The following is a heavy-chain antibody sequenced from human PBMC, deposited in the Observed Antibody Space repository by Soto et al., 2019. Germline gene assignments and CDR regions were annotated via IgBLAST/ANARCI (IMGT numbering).Heavy chain of an antibody. CDR3: ARDSKLWGSDY. CDR2: IYYSGST. Sequence: QVQLQESGPGLVKPSETLSLTCTVSGGSISSYYWSWIRQPPGKGLEWIGYIYYSGSTNYNPSLKSRVTISVDTSKNQFSLKLSSVTAADTAVYYCARDSKLWGSDYWGQGTLVTVSS. D-gene: IGHD7-27*01. CDR1: GGSISSYY. V-gene: IGHV4-59*01. J-gene: IGHJ4*02.